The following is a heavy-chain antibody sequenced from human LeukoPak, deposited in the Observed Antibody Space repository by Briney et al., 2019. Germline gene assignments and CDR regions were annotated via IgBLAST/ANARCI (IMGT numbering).Heavy chain of an antibody. J-gene: IGHJ4*02. D-gene: IGHD3-22*01. V-gene: IGHV5-51*01. Sequence: GESLKISCKGSGYGFTSYWIGWVRPMPGKGLEWMGIIYPGDSDTRYSPSFQGQVTISADKSISTAYLQWSSLKASDTAMYYCARHKTYYYDSSGYLLDYWGQGTLVTVSS. CDR1: GYGFTSYW. CDR2: IYPGDSDT. CDR3: ARHKTYYYDSSGYLLDY.